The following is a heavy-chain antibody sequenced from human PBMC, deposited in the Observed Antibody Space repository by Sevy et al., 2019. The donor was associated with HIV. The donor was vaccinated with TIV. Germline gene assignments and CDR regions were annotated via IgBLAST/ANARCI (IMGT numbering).Heavy chain of an antibody. CDR2: IGTAGDT. CDR3: ARGRYCSGGSCYYYYYGMDV. V-gene: IGHV3-13*01. CDR1: GFTFSSYD. D-gene: IGHD2-15*01. Sequence: GGSLRLSCAASGFTFSSYDMHWVRQATGKGLEWVSAIGTAGDTYYPGSVKGRFTISRENAKNSLYLQMNSLRAGDTAVYYCARGRYCSGGSCYYYYYGMDVWGQRTTVTVSS. J-gene: IGHJ6*02.